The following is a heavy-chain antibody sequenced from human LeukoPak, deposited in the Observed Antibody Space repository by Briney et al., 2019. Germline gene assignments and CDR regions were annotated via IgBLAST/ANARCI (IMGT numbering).Heavy chain of an antibody. CDR2: ISGSGGRT. Sequence: GGSLRLSCAASGFTFSRYGMSWVRQAPGKGLEWVSAISGSGGRTYYADSVKGRFTISRDSSKNTLYLQMNSLRAEDTAVYNCAKGDFYGSGRDYYYYMDVWGKGTTVTISS. CDR3: AKGDFYGSGRDYYYYMDV. CDR1: GFTFSRYG. V-gene: IGHV3-23*01. D-gene: IGHD3-10*01. J-gene: IGHJ6*03.